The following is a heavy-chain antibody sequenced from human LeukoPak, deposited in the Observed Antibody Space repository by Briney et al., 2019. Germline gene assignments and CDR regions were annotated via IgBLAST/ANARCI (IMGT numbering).Heavy chain of an antibody. Sequence: TSETLSLACTVSGGSISSYYWSWIRQPPGKGLEWIGYIYYSGSTNYNPSLKSRVTISVDTSKNQFSLKLSSVTAADTAVYYCARDYRGYSYGYGAFDIWGQGTMVTVSS. D-gene: IGHD5-18*01. CDR3: ARDYRGYSYGYGAFDI. J-gene: IGHJ3*02. CDR1: GGSISSYY. V-gene: IGHV4-59*12. CDR2: IYYSGST.